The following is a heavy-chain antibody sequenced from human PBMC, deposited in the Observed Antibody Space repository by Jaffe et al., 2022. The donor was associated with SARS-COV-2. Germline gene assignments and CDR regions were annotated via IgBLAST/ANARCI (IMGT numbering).Heavy chain of an antibody. CDR3: ARRDLDNDYFDH. CDR2: VDYSGSA. Sequence: QLQLQESGPGLVKPSETLSLTCTVSGGSTSSDNHYWGWIRQSPGKGLEWIGNVDYSGSAFYNPSLKGRVTISVDTSKNQFSLKMYSVTAADTAVYHCARRDLDNDYFDHWGQGTLVSVSS. J-gene: IGHJ4*02. V-gene: IGHV4-39*01. D-gene: IGHD2-2*03. CDR1: GGSTSSDNHY.